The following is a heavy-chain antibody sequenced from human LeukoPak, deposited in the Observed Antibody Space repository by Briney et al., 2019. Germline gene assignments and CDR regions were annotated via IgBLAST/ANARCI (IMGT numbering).Heavy chain of an antibody. CDR2: ICSSSSYI. CDR3: ARDFHSAPGPFDY. Sequence: PGGSLRLSCAASGFTFSSYSMNWVRQAPGKGLEWVSSICSSSSYIYYADSVKGRFTISRDNAKNSLYLQMNSLRAEDTAVYYCARDFHSAPGPFDYWGQGTLGTVSS. D-gene: IGHD6-6*01. CDR1: GFTFSSYS. J-gene: IGHJ4*02. V-gene: IGHV3-21*01.